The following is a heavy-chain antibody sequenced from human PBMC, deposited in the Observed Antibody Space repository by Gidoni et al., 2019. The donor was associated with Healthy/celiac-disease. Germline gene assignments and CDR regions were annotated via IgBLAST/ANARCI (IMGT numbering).Heavy chain of an antibody. CDR3: ARFLWIQNAFDI. Sequence: QVQLQQWGAGLLKPSETLSLTCAVYGGSFSGYYWSWIRQPPGKGLEWIGEINHSGSTNYNPSLKSRVTISVDTSKNQFSLKLNSVTAADTAVYYCARFLWIQNAFDIWGQGTMVTVSS. V-gene: IGHV4-34*01. CDR2: INHSGST. CDR1: GGSFSGYY. D-gene: IGHD5-18*01. J-gene: IGHJ3*02.